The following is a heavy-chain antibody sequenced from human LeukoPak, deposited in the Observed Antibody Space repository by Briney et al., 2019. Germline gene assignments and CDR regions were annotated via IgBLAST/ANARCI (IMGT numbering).Heavy chain of an antibody. CDR3: ARDDGLHSCPVTEYYYYMDV. CDR1: GGTFSSYA. J-gene: IGHJ6*03. CDR2: IIPIFGTA. D-gene: IGHD2-15*01. Sequence: ASVKVSCKASGGTFSSYAISWVRQAPGQGLEWMGGIIPIFGTANYAQKFEGRVTITTDESTSTAYMELSSLRSEDTAVYYCARDDGLHSCPVTEYYYYMDVWGKGTTVTVSS. V-gene: IGHV1-69*05.